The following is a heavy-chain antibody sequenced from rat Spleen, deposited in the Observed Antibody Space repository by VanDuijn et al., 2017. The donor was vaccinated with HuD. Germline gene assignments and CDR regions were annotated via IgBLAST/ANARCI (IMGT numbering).Heavy chain of an antibody. Sequence: QVQLKESGPGLVQPSQTLSLTCTVSGFSLNSYHINWVRQPPGKGLEWIGTIWSGGNTDYNSALKSRLSISRDTSKSQVFLKTNSLQPEDTGTYYCARHDTLDYFDYWGQGVMVTVSS. J-gene: IGHJ2*01. V-gene: IGHV2-15*01. CDR3: ARHDTLDYFDY. CDR2: IWSGGNT. D-gene: IGHD1-7*01. CDR1: GFSLNSYH.